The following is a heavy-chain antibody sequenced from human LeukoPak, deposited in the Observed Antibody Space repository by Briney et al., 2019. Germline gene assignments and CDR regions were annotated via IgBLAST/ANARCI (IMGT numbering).Heavy chain of an antibody. J-gene: IGHJ4*02. V-gene: IGHV1-2*04. CDR3: ARDRELLDY. CDR2: INPNSGGT. CDR1: GYTFTGYY. D-gene: IGHD1-26*01. Sequence: VASVKVSCKASGYTFTGYYMHWVRQAPGQGLEWMGWINPNSGGTNYAQKFQGWVTMTRDTSTSTVYMELSSLRSEDTAVYYCARDRELLDYWGQGTLVTVSS.